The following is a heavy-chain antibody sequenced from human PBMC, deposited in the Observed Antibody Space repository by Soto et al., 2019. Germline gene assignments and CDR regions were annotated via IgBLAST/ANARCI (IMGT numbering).Heavy chain of an antibody. CDR2: INPSGGST. J-gene: IGHJ5*02. V-gene: IGHV1-46*03. CDR3: DRSTEERVLLWFGELLGFDP. Sequence: ASVKVSCKASGYTFTSYYMHWVRQAPGQGLEWMGIINPSGGSTSYAQKFQGRVTMTRDTSTSTVYMELSSLRSEDTAVYYCDRSTEERVLLWFGELLGFDPWGQGTLVTVSS. D-gene: IGHD3-10*01. CDR1: GYTFTSYY.